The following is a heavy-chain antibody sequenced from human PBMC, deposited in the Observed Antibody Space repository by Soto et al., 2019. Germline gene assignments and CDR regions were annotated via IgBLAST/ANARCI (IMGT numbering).Heavy chain of an antibody. CDR3: ARGSVDTVHSSGFYEY. Sequence: SETLSLTCAVYGGSFSAYYWSWIRQPPGKGLEWIGEINHSGGTSYNPSLKSRVTISMDTSKSQFSLKLTSVTAADRAVYYCARGSVDTVHSSGFYEYRGQGTPVTVSS. J-gene: IGHJ4*02. D-gene: IGHD3-22*01. CDR2: INHSGGT. CDR1: GGSFSAYY. V-gene: IGHV4-34*01.